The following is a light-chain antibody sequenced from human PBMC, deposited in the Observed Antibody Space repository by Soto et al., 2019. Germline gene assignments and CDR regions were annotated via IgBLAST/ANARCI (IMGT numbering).Light chain of an antibody. CDR1: NNDVGGYNY. CDR2: DVS. CDR3: SSYTSSTPRV. V-gene: IGLV2-14*01. J-gene: IGLJ1*01. Sequence: QSVLTQPASVSGSPGQSITISCTGTNNDVGGYNYVSWYQQHPGKAPKLIIYDVSNRPSGVFNRFSGSKSGNTASLTISGLQAEDEADYYCSSYTSSTPRVFGTGTKVTVL.